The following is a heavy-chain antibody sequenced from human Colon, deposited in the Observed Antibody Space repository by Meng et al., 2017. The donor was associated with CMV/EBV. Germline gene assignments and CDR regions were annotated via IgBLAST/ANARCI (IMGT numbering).Heavy chain of an antibody. CDR2: IYPGDSDT. D-gene: IGHD2-8*02. Sequence: GGSLRLSCKGSGYSFASYWIAWVRQMPGKGLEWMGVIYPGDSDTRYNPSFEGQVTFSVDKSISSAYLQFNGLRASDTAIYYCARLGYCTSSACKGYNYGMNLWGQGTTVTVSS. J-gene: IGHJ6*02. CDR1: GYSFASYW. CDR3: ARLGYCTSSACKGYNYGMNL. V-gene: IGHV5-51*01.